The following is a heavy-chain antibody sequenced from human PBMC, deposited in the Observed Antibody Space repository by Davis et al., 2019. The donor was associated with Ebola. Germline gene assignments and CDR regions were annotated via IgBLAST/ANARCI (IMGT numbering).Heavy chain of an antibody. CDR2: INPNSGGT. V-gene: IGHV1-2*02. CDR3: ARVRGDLYYFDY. D-gene: IGHD4-17*01. Sequence: ASVQVSCKASGYTLTGYYMHWVRQAPGQGLEWMGWINPNSGGTNYAQKFQGRVTITADKSTSTAYMELSSLRSEDTAVYYCARVRGDLYYFDYWGQGTLVTVSS. J-gene: IGHJ4*02. CDR1: GYTLTGYY.